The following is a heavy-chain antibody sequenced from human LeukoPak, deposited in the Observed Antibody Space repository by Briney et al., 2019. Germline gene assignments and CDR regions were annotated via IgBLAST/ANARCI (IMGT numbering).Heavy chain of an antibody. V-gene: IGHV4-30-2*01. J-gene: IGHJ4*02. Sequence: PSETLSLTCTVSGGSISSGGYYWSWIRQPPGKGLEWIGYIYHSGSTYYNPSLKSRVTISVDRSKNQFSLKLSSVTAADTAVYYCARGGKITMVRGPTVPFNYWGQGTLVTVSS. CDR3: ARGGKITMVRGPTVPFNY. D-gene: IGHD3-10*01. CDR2: IYHSGST. CDR1: GGSISSGGYY.